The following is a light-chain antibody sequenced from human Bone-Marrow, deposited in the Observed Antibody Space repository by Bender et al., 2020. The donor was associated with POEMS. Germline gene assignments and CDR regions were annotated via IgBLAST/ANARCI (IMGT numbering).Light chain of an antibody. CDR1: SGHSSYA. V-gene: IGLV4-69*01. CDR3: QTWGPGIRV. CDR2: LNSDGSH. Sequence: QLVLTQSPSASASLGASVKLTCTLSSGHSSYAIAWHQQQPEKGPRYLMKLNSDGSHSKGDGIPDRFSGSSSGAERYLTISSLQSEDEADYYCQTWGPGIRVFATGTKVTVL. J-gene: IGLJ1*01.